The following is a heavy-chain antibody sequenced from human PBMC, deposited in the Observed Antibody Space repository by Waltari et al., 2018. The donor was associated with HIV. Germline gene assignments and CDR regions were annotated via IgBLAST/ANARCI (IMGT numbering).Heavy chain of an antibody. CDR3: ARVGRGRFLKD. V-gene: IGHV4-59*01. CDR2: IYYSGST. Sequence: QVQLQESGPGLVKPSEPLSLPCTVSGGSIRSYYWSWLRPPPGKGLEWIGYIYYSGSTNYNPSLKSRVTISVDTSKNQFSLKLSSVTAADTAVYYCARVGRGRFLKDWGQGTLVTVSS. J-gene: IGHJ4*02. CDR1: GGSIRSYY. D-gene: IGHD3-3*01.